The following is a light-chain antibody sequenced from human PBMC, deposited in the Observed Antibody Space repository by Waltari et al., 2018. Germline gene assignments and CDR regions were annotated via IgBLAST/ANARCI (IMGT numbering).Light chain of an antibody. CDR2: EVT. CDR3: ASHSNTTAVL. Sequence: QSALAQPPSVSGSPGQSVTISCTGTSSDVGLYNRVSWYQQPPGTAPKVMIYEVTNRPSGVHDRFSGAKSGNTASLTISGLQPEDEAHYFCASHSNTTAVLFGGGTKVTVL. J-gene: IGLJ2*01. CDR1: SSDVGLYNR. V-gene: IGLV2-18*02.